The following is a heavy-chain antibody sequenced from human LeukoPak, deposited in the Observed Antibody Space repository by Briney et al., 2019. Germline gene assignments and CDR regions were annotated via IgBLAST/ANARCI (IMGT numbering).Heavy chain of an antibody. D-gene: IGHD2-15*01. Sequence: SETLSLTCTVSGGSISSYYWSWIRQPPGKGLEWIGYIYYSGSTNYNPSLKSRVTMSVDTSKNQFSLKLSSVTAADTAVYYCAREVVSGGNCFFDYWGQGTLVTVSS. V-gene: IGHV4-59*01. J-gene: IGHJ4*02. CDR3: AREVVSGGNCFFDY. CDR2: IYYSGST. CDR1: GGSISSYY.